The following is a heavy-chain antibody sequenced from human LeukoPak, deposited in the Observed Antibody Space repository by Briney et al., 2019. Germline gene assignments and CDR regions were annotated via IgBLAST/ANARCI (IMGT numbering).Heavy chain of an antibody. CDR1: GGTFSSYA. Sequence: ASVKVSCKASGGTFSSYAISWVRQAPGQGLEWMGRIIPIFGIANYAQKFQGRVTITADKSTSTAYMELSSLRSEDTAVYYCARDDRSPNYYYCYGMDVWGQGTTVTVSS. CDR3: ARDDRSPNYYYCYGMDV. CDR2: IIPIFGIA. J-gene: IGHJ6*02. V-gene: IGHV1-69*04. D-gene: IGHD1-14*01.